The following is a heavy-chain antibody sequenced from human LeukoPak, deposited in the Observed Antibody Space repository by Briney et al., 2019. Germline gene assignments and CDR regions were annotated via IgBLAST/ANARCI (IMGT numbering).Heavy chain of an antibody. V-gene: IGHV3-7*01. CDR2: IKQDGSEK. CDR1: GFTFSSYG. Sequence: PGGSLRLSCAASGFTFSSYGIHWVRQAPGKGLEWVANIKQDGSEKYYVDSVKGRFTISRDNAKNSLYLQMNSLRAEDTAVYYCARTPYDFWSLFDYWGQGTLVTVSS. CDR3: ARTPYDFWSLFDY. J-gene: IGHJ4*02. D-gene: IGHD3-3*01.